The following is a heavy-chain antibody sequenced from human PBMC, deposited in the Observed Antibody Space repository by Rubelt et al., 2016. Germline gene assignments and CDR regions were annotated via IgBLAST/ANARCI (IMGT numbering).Heavy chain of an antibody. J-gene: IGHJ3*02. CDR1: GFTFSSYA. CDR2: ISYDGSNK. Sequence: QVQLVESGGGVVQPGRSLRLSCAASGFTFSSYAMHWVRQAPGKGLEWVAVISYDGSNKYYADSVKGRFTISRDNSKNTLYLQMNSLRAEDTAVYYCARASSRLSYDAFDIWGQGTMVTVSS. CDR3: ARASSRLSYDAFDI. V-gene: IGHV3-30*04. D-gene: IGHD5-18*01.